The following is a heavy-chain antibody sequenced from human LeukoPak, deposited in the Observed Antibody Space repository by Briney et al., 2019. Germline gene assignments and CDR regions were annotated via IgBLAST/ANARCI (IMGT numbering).Heavy chain of an antibody. CDR3: ARGSGPLFYLDY. J-gene: IGHJ4*02. CDR1: GFRFSVYY. D-gene: IGHD2-15*01. Sequence: PGGSLRLSCAASGFRFSVYYMNWIRQAPGKGLEWISHISSPGTTISYADSVKGRFTVSRDNAKNSLYLEMNSLRADDTAVYYCARGSGPLFYLDYWGQGTLVTVSS. V-gene: IGHV3-11*04. CDR2: ISSPGTTI.